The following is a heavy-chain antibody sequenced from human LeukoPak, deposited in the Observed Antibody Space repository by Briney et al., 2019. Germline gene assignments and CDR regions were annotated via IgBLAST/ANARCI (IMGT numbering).Heavy chain of an antibody. CDR1: GFTFSSYW. J-gene: IGHJ3*02. Sequence: GGSLRLSCAASGFTFSSYWMSWVRQAPGKGLEWVANIKQDGSEKYYVDSVKGRFTISRDNAKNSLYLQMDSLRAEDTAVYYCARDVAAAGKRDDAFDIWGQGTMVTVSS. CDR3: ARDVAAAGKRDDAFDI. D-gene: IGHD6-13*01. CDR2: IKQDGSEK. V-gene: IGHV3-7*01.